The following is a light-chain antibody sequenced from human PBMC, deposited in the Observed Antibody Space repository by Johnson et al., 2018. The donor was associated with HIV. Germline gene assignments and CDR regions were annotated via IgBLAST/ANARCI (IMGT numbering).Light chain of an antibody. CDR2: DNN. J-gene: IGLJ1*01. CDR1: SSNVGSSF. CDR3: GTWDSSLTSYV. Sequence: QAVLTQPPSVSAAPGQTVTISCSGSSSNVGSSFVSWYRQVPGTVPKLLIYDNNKRPSGIPGRFSGSKSGPSATLGITGLQTGDEADYYCGTWDSSLTSYVFGAGTKVTVL. V-gene: IGLV1-51*01.